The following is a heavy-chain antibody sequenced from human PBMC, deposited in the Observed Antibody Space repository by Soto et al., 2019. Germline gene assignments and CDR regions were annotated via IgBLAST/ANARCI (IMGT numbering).Heavy chain of an antibody. CDR1: GFNFSTYD. V-gene: IGHV3-23*01. J-gene: IGHJ5*02. CDR2: ISGSGGRT. Sequence: EVQLLESGGGLVQPGGSLRLSCAASGFNFSTYDMSWVRQTPGKGLEWVSGISGSGGRTYYADSVTGRFTISRDNSKNTLYLQMNSLRVEETALYYCAKQGVMITGIPSFDPWGQGTLVTVSS. D-gene: IGHD3-10*01. CDR3: AKQGVMITGIPSFDP.